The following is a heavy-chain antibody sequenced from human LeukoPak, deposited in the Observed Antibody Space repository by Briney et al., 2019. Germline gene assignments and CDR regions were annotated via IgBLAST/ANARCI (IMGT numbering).Heavy chain of an antibody. Sequence: GGSLRLSCAASGFTFSSYAMSWVRQAPGKGLGWVSAISGSGGSTYYADSVKGRFTISRDNSKNTLYLQMNSLRAEDTAVYYCAKGDGVVVPAAIGYWGQGTLVTVSS. CDR1: GFTFSSYA. J-gene: IGHJ4*02. CDR2: ISGSGGST. V-gene: IGHV3-23*01. D-gene: IGHD2-2*02. CDR3: AKGDGVVVPAAIGY.